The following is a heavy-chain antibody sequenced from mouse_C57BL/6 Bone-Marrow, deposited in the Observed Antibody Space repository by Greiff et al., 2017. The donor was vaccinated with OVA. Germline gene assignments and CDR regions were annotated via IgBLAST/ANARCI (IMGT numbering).Heavy chain of an antibody. J-gene: IGHJ2*01. CDR1: GFNIKDDY. V-gene: IGHV14-4*01. Sequence: VQLKESGAELVRPGASVKLSCTASGFNIKDDYMHWVKQRPEQGLEWIGWIDPENGDTEYASKFQGKATITADTSSNTAYLQLSSLTSEDTAVYYCTSYGNFDYRGQGTTLTGSS. CDR3: TSYGNFDY. CDR2: IDPENGDT. D-gene: IGHD2-1*01.